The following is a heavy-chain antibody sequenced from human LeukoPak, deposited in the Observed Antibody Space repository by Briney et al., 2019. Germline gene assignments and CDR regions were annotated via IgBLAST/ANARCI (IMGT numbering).Heavy chain of an antibody. CDR1: GGSISSADYY. Sequence: PSETLSLTCTVSGGSISSADYYWSWIRQPPGKGLEWIGYIYYSGSTSYNPSLKSRVTISVDTSKNQFSLKLSSVTAADTAVYYCARVVLLWFGEPPGVGAFDIWGQGTMVTVSS. V-gene: IGHV4-30-4*01. J-gene: IGHJ3*02. D-gene: IGHD3-10*01. CDR3: ARVVLLWFGEPPGVGAFDI. CDR2: IYYSGST.